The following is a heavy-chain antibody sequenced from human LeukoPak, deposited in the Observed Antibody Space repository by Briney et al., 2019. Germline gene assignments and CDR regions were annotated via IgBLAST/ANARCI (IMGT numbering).Heavy chain of an antibody. V-gene: IGHV3-43*01. J-gene: IGHJ6*02. CDR3: AKGSEICSGDNCALYYCHGMDV. Sequence: GGSLRLSCAASGFNFDAYTMHWVRQAPGKGLEWVSRISWDGGRTYYADSVKGRFTISRDNSKNSLYLQMNSLRTEDTALYYCAKGSEICSGDNCALYYCHGMDVWGQGTTVTVSS. D-gene: IGHD2-15*01. CDR2: ISWDGGRT. CDR1: GFNFDAYT.